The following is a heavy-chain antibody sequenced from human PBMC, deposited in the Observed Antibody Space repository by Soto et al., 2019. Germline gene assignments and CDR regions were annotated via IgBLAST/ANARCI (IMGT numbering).Heavy chain of an antibody. CDR2: INHSGST. CDR3: ARGLGYCSGGSCYHEYDAFDI. D-gene: IGHD2-15*01. Sequence: SETLSLTCAVYGGSFSGYYWSWIRQPPGKGLEWIGEINHSGSTNYNPSLKSRVTISVDTSKNQFSLKLSSVTAADTAVYYCARGLGYCSGGSCYHEYDAFDIWGQGTMVTVSS. J-gene: IGHJ3*02. V-gene: IGHV4-34*01. CDR1: GGSFSGYY.